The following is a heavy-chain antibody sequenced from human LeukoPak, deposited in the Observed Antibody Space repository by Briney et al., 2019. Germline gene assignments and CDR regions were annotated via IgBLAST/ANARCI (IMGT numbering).Heavy chain of an antibody. CDR3: ARELLEGITMMF. D-gene: IGHD3-22*01. J-gene: IGHJ4*02. CDR1: GFTFSSFG. CDR2: IRYDGSIK. V-gene: IGHV3-30*02. Sequence: TGGSLRLSCAASGFTFSSFGMHWVRQAPGKGLEWVAFIRYDGSIKDYADSVKGRFTTSRDNSKNALYLQMNSLRPEDTAVYYCARELLEGITMMFWGQGTLVTVSS.